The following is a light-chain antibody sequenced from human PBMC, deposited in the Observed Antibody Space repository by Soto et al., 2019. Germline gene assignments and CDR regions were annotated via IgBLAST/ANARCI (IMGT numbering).Light chain of an antibody. CDR3: SSYAGSNNYV. V-gene: IGLV2-8*01. CDR2: EVS. Sequence: ALTQPPSASGSPGQSVTISCTGTSSDIGGYNYVSWYQQHPGKAPKLMIYEVSKRPSGVPDRFSGSKSGNTASLTVSGLQAEDEADYYCSSYAGSNNYVFGSGTKVTVL. J-gene: IGLJ1*01. CDR1: SSDIGGYNY.